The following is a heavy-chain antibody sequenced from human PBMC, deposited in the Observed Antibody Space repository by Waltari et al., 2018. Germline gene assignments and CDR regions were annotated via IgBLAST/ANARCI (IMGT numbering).Heavy chain of an antibody. CDR1: GGTFSSYA. CDR3: ARDMDIVVVPAAMFYGMDV. Sequence: QVQLVQSGAEVKKPGSSVKVSCKASGGTFSSYAISWVRQAPGQGLEWMGGIIPILGTANYAQKFQGRFTITADESTSTAYMELSSLRSEDTAVYYCARDMDIVVVPAAMFYGMDVWGQGTTVTVSS. CDR2: IIPILGTA. J-gene: IGHJ6*02. V-gene: IGHV1-69*01. D-gene: IGHD2-2*03.